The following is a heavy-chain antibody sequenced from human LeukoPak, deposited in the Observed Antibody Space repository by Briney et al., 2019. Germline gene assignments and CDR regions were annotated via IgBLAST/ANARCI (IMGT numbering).Heavy chain of an antibody. CDR2: MNPKSGNT. D-gene: IGHD6-13*01. J-gene: IGHJ5*02. CDR3: AKATTTIAAVPHNP. Sequence: ASVTVSCKASGYSFTTYDVNWARQAPGQGLEWMGWMNPKSGNTGYAPKFQGRVTMTRNTSIDTAFMELKSLSFEDTAVYYCAKATTTIAAVPHNPWGQGTLVTVSS. V-gene: IGHV1-8*01. CDR1: GYSFTTYD.